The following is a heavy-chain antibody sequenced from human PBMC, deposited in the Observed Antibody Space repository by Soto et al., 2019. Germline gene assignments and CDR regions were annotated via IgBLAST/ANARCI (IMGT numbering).Heavy chain of an antibody. V-gene: IGHV3-74*01. CDR1: GFTFSNSW. CDR2: INNDGSNA. J-gene: IGHJ6*02. CDR3: ARDEKGPDV. Sequence: PGGSLRLSCLGSGFTFSNSWMHWVRHTPGKGLVWVSRINNDGSNAAYADSVKGRFTISRDNAKNTLYMYMNLLRVEDTAVYYCARDEKGPDVWGQGTTFTVSS.